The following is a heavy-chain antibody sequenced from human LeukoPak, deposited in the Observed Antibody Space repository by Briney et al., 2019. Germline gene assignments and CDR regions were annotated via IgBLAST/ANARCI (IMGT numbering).Heavy chain of an antibody. J-gene: IGHJ4*02. V-gene: IGHV3-30*02. CDR2: IRYDGSNK. CDR3: AKLHTTGTPNGDY. D-gene: IGHD1-1*01. CDR1: GFTFSSYG. Sequence: GGSLRLSCAASGFTFSSYGMHWVRLAPGKGLEWVAFIRYDGSNKYYADSVKGRFTISRDNSKNTLYLQMNSLRAEDTAVYYCAKLHTTGTPNGDYWGQGTLVTVSS.